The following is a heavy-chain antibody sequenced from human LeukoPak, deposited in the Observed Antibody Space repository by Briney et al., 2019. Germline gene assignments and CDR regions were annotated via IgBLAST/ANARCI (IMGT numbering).Heavy chain of an antibody. CDR2: INPSSNYA. CDR3: ARGYSYSMDV. Sequence: ASVKVSCKASGYTFTTYYIHWVRQAPGQGLEWMGLINPSSNYAKYAQKFQGRVTMTRDTSTSTVYMELSSLRSEDTAVYYCARGYSYSMDVWGQGPTVTVPS. CDR1: GYTFTTYY. V-gene: IGHV1-46*01. J-gene: IGHJ6*02.